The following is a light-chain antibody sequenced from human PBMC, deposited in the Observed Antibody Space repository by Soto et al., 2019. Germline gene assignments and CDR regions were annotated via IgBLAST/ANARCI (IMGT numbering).Light chain of an antibody. J-gene: IGKJ2*02. Sequence: DIQMTQSPSTLSASVGDRVTITCRASQSISSRLAWYQQKAGKAPKLLIYRASTLESGVPSRFSGSGSGTEFTLTISSLQPGDFATYFCQEYDGHCTFGQGTKLEIK. CDR2: RAS. CDR3: QEYDGHCT. CDR1: QSISSR. V-gene: IGKV1-5*03.